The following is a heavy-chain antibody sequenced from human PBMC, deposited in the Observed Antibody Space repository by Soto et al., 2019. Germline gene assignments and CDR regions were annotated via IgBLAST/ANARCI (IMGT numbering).Heavy chain of an antibody. CDR3: AKDLYYYDSSGYYRHYYYGMDV. Sequence: GGSLRLSCAASGFTFSSYGMHWVRQAPGKGLEWVAVISYDGSNKYYADSVKGRFTISRDNSKNTLYLQMNSLRAEDTAVYYCAKDLYYYDSSGYYRHYYYGMDVWGQGTTVTVSS. D-gene: IGHD3-22*01. J-gene: IGHJ6*02. V-gene: IGHV3-30*18. CDR1: GFTFSSYG. CDR2: ISYDGSNK.